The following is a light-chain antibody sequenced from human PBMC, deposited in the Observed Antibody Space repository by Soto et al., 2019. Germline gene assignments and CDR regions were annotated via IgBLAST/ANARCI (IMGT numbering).Light chain of an antibody. CDR2: GNS. Sequence: QLVLTQPPSVSGAPGQRVTISCTGSSSNIGAGYDVHWYQQLPGTAPKVFIYGNSNRPSGVPDRFSGSKSGTSASLAITGLQAEDEADYYCQSYDSSLSGVVFGGGTKLTVL. CDR1: SSNIGAGYD. J-gene: IGLJ2*01. V-gene: IGLV1-40*01. CDR3: QSYDSSLSGVV.